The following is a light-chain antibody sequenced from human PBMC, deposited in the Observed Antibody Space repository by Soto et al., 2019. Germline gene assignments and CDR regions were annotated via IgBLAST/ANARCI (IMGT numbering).Light chain of an antibody. J-gene: IGLJ2*01. Sequence: QSALTQPASVSGSPGQSITISCTGTSSDVGDYKYVSWYQQHPDKAPKLMIYEVTNRPSGVSNRFSGSKSGNTASLTISGLQAEDEADYYCSSYTSSSSPVVFGGGTKLTVL. CDR1: SSDVGDYKY. CDR2: EVT. CDR3: SSYTSSSSPVV. V-gene: IGLV2-14*01.